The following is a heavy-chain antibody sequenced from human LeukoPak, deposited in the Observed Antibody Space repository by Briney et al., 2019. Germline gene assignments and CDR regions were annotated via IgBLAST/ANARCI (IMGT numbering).Heavy chain of an antibody. CDR3: AKAQGVGATTCAFDI. D-gene: IGHD1-26*01. J-gene: IGHJ3*02. Sequence: GGSLRLSCAASGLTFSSYAMSWVSQAPGKGLEWVSAISGSGGSTYYADSVKGRFTISRDNSKNTLYLQMNSLRAKDTAVYYCAKAQGVGATTCAFDIWGQGTMVTVSS. V-gene: IGHV3-23*01. CDR1: GLTFSSYA. CDR2: ISGSGGST.